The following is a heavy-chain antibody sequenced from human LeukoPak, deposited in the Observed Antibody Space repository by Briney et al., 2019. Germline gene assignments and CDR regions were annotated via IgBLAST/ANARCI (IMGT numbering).Heavy chain of an antibody. D-gene: IGHD3-16*01. Sequence: GGSLGLSCAASVFPFSSFAMGGAPRPPGRGLEGVSAISGSGGSTYYAASVKGRFTISRDNSKNTLYLQMNSLRAEDTAVYYCAKTRQGGYYFDYWGQGTLVTVSS. CDR2: ISGSGGST. V-gene: IGHV3-23*01. CDR1: VFPFSSFA. J-gene: IGHJ4*02. CDR3: AKTRQGGYYFDY.